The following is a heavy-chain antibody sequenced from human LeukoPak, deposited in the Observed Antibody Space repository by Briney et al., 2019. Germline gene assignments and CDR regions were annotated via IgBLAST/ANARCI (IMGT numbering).Heavy chain of an antibody. CDR3: ARELANWFDP. Sequence: PSETLSLTCTVSGGSISSYYWSWIRQPPRKGLEWIWYIYYSGSTNHNPSLKSRATISVDTSKNQFSLKLSSVTAADTAVYYCARELANWFDPWGQGTLVTVSS. CDR1: GGSISSYY. CDR2: IYYSGST. J-gene: IGHJ5*02. V-gene: IGHV4-59*01. D-gene: IGHD1-1*01.